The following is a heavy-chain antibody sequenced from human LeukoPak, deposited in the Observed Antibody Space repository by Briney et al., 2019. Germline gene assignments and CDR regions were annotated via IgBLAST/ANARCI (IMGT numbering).Heavy chain of an antibody. J-gene: IGHJ4*02. D-gene: IGHD1-26*01. Sequence: PSETLSLTCTVSGGSISSSSYYWGWIRQPPGKGLEWIGSIYYSGSTYYNPSLKSRVTISVDTSKNQFSLKLSSVTAADTAVYYCAREAGAPDYWGQGTPVTVSS. V-gene: IGHV4-39*02. CDR3: AREAGAPDY. CDR2: IYYSGST. CDR1: GGSISSSSYY.